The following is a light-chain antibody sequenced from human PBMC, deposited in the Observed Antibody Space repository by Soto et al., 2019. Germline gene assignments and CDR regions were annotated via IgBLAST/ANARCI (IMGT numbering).Light chain of an antibody. J-gene: IGKJ1*01. V-gene: IGKV3-15*01. CDR2: GAS. CDR3: QQYNKWPPWT. Sequence: EIVMTQSPATLSVSPGERATLSCRARQSVSSNLAWYQQKPGQAPRLLIYGASTRATGIPARFSGSGSGTEFPLTISSLQSEDFAVYYCQQYNKWPPWTFGQGTKVEIK. CDR1: QSVSSN.